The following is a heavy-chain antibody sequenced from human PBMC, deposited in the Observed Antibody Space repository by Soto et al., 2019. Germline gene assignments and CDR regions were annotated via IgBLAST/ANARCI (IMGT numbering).Heavy chain of an antibody. V-gene: IGHV3-23*01. CDR2: ISATGTTT. CDR3: ATYSSPFDY. CDR1: EFSFSSYA. J-gene: IGHJ4*02. Sequence: EVQLMESGGGLVQPGGSLRLSCAASEFSFSSYALNWVRQAPGKGLEWVSAISATGTTTYYADSVKGRFTISRDNSKRTLFRQLDSLSPEDTAVYYCATYSSPFDYWGQGTVVTVSS. D-gene: IGHD6-13*01.